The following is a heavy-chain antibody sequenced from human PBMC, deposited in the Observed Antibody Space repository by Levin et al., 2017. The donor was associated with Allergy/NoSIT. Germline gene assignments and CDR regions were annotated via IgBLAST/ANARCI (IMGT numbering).Heavy chain of an antibody. D-gene: IGHD6-13*01. Sequence: GGSLRLSCAVSGFTFGDYAMKWFRQAPGKGLELISFIRSNAHCGTTEYAASVKGRFTMSRDDSKSIAYLQMNSLKTEDTALYFCTRVLVAAGPRLDYWGQGTLVTVSS. J-gene: IGHJ4*02. CDR3: TRVLVAAGPRLDY. CDR1: GFTFGDYA. V-gene: IGHV3-49*03. CDR2: IRSNAHCGTT.